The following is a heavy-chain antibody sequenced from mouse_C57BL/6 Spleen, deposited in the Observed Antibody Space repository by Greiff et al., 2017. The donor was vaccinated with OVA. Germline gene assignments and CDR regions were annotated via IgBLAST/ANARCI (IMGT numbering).Heavy chain of an antibody. CDR3: ARSDYGSSYFDY. D-gene: IGHD1-1*01. V-gene: IGHV1-69*01. CDR1: GYTFTSYW. CDR2: IDPSDSYT. Sequence: QVQLQQPGAELVMPGASVKLSCKASGYTFTSYWMHWVKQRPGQGLEWIGEIDPSDSYTNSHQKFKGKSTFTVAKSSSTAYMQLSSLISDDSAVYYCARSDYGSSYFDYWGQGTTLTVSS. J-gene: IGHJ2*01.